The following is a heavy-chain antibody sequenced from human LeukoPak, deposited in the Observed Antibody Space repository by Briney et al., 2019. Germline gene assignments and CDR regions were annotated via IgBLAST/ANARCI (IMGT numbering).Heavy chain of an antibody. Sequence: ASVKVSCKTSGYTFTTYGISWVRQAPGQGLEWMGWINAYNGNTIYAQRLQGRVTMTTDTSASTAYMELRSLRSDDTAVYYCARASDLDSFDYWGQGTLVTVSS. CDR1: GYTFTTYG. V-gene: IGHV1-18*01. CDR3: ARASDLDSFDY. CDR2: INAYNGNT. J-gene: IGHJ4*02.